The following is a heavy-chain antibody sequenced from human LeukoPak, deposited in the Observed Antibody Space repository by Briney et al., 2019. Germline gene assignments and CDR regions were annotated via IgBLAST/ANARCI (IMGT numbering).Heavy chain of an antibody. CDR2: IYHSGST. CDR3: ARGGRKYFEPNWFDP. Sequence: SETLSLTCTVSGYSISSGYYWGWIRQPPGKGLEGIGSIYHSGSTYYNPSLKSRVTISVDTSKNQFSLKLSSVTAADTAVYYCARGGRKYFEPNWFDPWGQGTLVIVSS. CDR1: GYSISSGYY. J-gene: IGHJ5*02. V-gene: IGHV4-38-2*02. D-gene: IGHD3-9*01.